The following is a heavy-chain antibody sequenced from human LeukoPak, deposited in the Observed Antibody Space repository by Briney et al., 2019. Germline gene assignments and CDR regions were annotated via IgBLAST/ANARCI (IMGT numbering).Heavy chain of an antibody. Sequence: PGGSLRLSCEASGSSFSSYWMTWVRQAPGKGLEWVANIKQHGSEKYYVDSVKGRFTISRDNAKISVFLQMNSLRAEDTAVYYCAREDYYGSGNYVAWGGAFDVWGRGTTVTVSS. J-gene: IGHJ3*01. CDR2: IKQHGSEK. V-gene: IGHV3-7*01. CDR3: AREDYYGSGNYVAWGGAFDV. D-gene: IGHD3-10*01. CDR1: GSSFSSYW.